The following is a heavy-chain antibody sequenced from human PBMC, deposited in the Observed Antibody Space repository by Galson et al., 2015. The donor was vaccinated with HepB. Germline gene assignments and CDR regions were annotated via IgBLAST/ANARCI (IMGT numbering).Heavy chain of an antibody. Sequence: SLRLSCAASGFTFSGYGMHWVRQAPGKGLEWVAVISYDGSNKYYADSVKGRFTISRDNSKNTLYLQMNSLRAEDTAVYYCAKVGGWWGELLPMDYWGQGTLVTVSS. CDR1: GFTFSGYG. CDR2: ISYDGSNK. CDR3: AKVGGWWGELLPMDY. J-gene: IGHJ4*02. D-gene: IGHD1-26*01. V-gene: IGHV3-30*18.